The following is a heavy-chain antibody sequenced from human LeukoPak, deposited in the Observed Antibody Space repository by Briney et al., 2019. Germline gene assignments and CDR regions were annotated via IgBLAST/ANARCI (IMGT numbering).Heavy chain of an antibody. CDR1: GFIFTDYA. V-gene: IGHV3-23*01. Sequence: GGSLRLSCAASGFIFTDYAMSWVRQAPGKGLEWVSAVSGSGGNTFYADSVKGRFTISRDNSKNTLFLQMNSLRAEDTAVYYCARDPNVVIVSASCFDYWGQGTLVTVSS. CDR3: ARDPNVVIVSASCFDY. J-gene: IGHJ4*02. D-gene: IGHD2-15*01. CDR2: VSGSGGNT.